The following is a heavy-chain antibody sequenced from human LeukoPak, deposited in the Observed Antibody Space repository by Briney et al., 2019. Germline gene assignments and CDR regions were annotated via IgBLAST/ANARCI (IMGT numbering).Heavy chain of an antibody. CDR3: ARESLYSGSASSDLDY. D-gene: IGHD3-10*01. J-gene: IGHJ4*02. Sequence: PGGSLRLSCAASGFTFSTYWMHWVRQAPGKGLEWVSSISASSGYIYYADSMKGRFTISRDNAENSLHLQMNSLRAEDTALYYCARESLYSGSASSDLDYWGQGTLVTVSS. CDR1: GFTFSTYW. V-gene: IGHV3-21*01. CDR2: ISASSGYI.